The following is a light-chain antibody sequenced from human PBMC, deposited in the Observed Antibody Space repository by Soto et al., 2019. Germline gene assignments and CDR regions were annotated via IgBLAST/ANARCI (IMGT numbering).Light chain of an antibody. CDR3: QQYNHWWT. J-gene: IGKJ1*01. CDR2: GAS. Sequence: EVVMTQSPATLSMSPGERATLSCRASQSVSSSLAWYQQKPSQPPRLLIYGASTRANGIPDRLSGSGSETEFTLTISSLQDEDFAIYYCQQYNHWWTFGQGTKVEIK. CDR1: QSVSSS. V-gene: IGKV3-15*01.